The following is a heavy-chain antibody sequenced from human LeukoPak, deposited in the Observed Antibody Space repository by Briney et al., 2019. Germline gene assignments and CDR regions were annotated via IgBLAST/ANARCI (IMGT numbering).Heavy chain of an antibody. Sequence: GGSLRLSCTASGFTFGDYAMSWYRQAPGKALEWVGFIRSKAYGGTTEYAASVKGRFTISRDDSKSIAYLQMNSLKTEDTAVYYCTRVSITAGGAYYFDYWGQGTLVTVSS. CDR2: IRSKAYGGTT. D-gene: IGHD6-13*01. CDR3: TRVSITAGGAYYFDY. V-gene: IGHV3-49*03. CDR1: GFTFGDYA. J-gene: IGHJ4*02.